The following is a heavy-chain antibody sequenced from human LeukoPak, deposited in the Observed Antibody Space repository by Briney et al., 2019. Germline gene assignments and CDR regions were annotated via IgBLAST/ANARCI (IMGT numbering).Heavy chain of an antibody. CDR1: GFTFSSYS. CDR2: ISSSSSYI. V-gene: IGHV3-21*01. CDR3: ARERTVTTFDY. Sequence: GGSLRLSCAASGFTFSSYSMNWVRQAPGEGLEWVSSISSSSSYIYYADSVKGRFTISRDNAKNSLYLQMNSLRAEDTAVYYCARERTVTTFDYWGQGTLVTVSS. J-gene: IGHJ4*02. D-gene: IGHD4-17*01.